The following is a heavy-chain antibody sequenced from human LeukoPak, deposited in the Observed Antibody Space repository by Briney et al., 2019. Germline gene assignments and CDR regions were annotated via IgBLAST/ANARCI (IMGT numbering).Heavy chain of an antibody. J-gene: IGHJ4*02. D-gene: IGHD5-18*01. CDR2: IYHSGST. CDR3: ASQGVGCSYGYSDY. CDR1: GGSISSGGYS. V-gene: IGHV4-30-2*01. Sequence: SQTLSLTCAVSGGSISSGGYSWSWIRQPPGKGLEWIGYIYHSGSTYYNPSLKSRVTISVDRSKNQFSLKLSSVTAADTAVYYCASQGVGCSYGYSDYWGQGTLVTVSS.